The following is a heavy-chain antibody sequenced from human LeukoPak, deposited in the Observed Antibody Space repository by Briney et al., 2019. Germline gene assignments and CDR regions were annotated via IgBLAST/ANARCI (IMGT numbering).Heavy chain of an antibody. J-gene: IGHJ4*02. V-gene: IGHV1-69*04. CDR1: GGTFSSYA. CDR2: IIPILGIA. D-gene: IGHD3-10*01. CDR3: AREETPLRGVGYFDY. Sequence: RASVKVSCNASGGTFSSYAISWVRQAPGQGLEWMGRIIPILGIANYAQKFQGRVTITTDKSTSTAYMELSSLRSEDTAVYYCAREETPLRGVGYFDYWGQGTLVTVSS.